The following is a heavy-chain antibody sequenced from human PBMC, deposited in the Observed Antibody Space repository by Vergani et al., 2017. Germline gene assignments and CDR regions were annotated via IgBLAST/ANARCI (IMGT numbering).Heavy chain of an antibody. V-gene: IGHV4-34*01. CDR2: INHSGST. J-gene: IGHJ6*02. D-gene: IGHD7-27*01. Sequence: QVQLQQWGAGLLKPSETLSLICAVYGGSFSGYYWSWIRQPPGKGLEWIGEINHSGSTNYNPSLKSRVTISVDTSKNQFSLKLSSVTAADTAVYYCARDRADWGSYGMDVWGQGTTVTVSS. CDR3: ARDRADWGSYGMDV. CDR1: GGSFSGYY.